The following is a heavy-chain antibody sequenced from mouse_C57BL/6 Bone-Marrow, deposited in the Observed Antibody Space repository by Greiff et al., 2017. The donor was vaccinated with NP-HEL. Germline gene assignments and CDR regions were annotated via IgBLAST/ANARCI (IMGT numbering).Heavy chain of an antibody. J-gene: IGHJ3*01. D-gene: IGHD1-1*01. CDR3: TTVITTVVASTRFAY. Sequence: VQLKESGAELVRPGASVKLSCTASGFNIKDDYMHWVKQRPEQGLEWIGWIDPENGDTEYASKFQGKATITADTSSNTAYLQLSSLTSEDTAVYYCTTVITTVVASTRFAYWGQGTLVTVSA. CDR2: IDPENGDT. V-gene: IGHV14-4*01. CDR1: GFNIKDDY.